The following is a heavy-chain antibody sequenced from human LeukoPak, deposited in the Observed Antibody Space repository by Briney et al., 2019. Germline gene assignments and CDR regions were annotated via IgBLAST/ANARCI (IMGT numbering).Heavy chain of an antibody. CDR3: ARVSGDRQHYGDYDFDY. CDR1: GGSFSGYY. J-gene: IGHJ4*02. D-gene: IGHD4-17*01. V-gene: IGHV4-34*01. CDR2: INHSGST. Sequence: TSETLSLTCAVYGGSFSGYYWSWIRQPPGKGLEWIGEINHSGSTNYNPSLKSRVTISVDTSKNQFSLKLSSVTAADTAVYYCARVSGDRQHYGDYDFDYWGQGTLVTVSS.